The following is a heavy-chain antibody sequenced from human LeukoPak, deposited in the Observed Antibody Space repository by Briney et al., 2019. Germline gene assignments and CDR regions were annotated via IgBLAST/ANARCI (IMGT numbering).Heavy chain of an antibody. D-gene: IGHD3-10*01. Sequence: ASVKVSCNVSGYTLTELSIHWVRQAPGKGLEWMGGFDPEDGETIYAQKFQGRVTMTEDTSTDTAYMELSSLRSEDTAVYYCATDLNYYGSGSYYDYWGQGTLVTVSS. V-gene: IGHV1-24*01. CDR3: ATDLNYYGSGSYYDY. CDR2: FDPEDGET. J-gene: IGHJ4*02. CDR1: GYTLTELS.